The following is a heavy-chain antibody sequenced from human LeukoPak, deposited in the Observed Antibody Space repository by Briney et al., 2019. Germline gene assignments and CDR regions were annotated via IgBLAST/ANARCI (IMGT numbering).Heavy chain of an antibody. Sequence: GGSLRLSCAASGFTFSSYSMNWVRQAPGKGLEWVSSISSSSSYIYYANSVKGRFTISRDNAKNSLYLQMNSLRAEDTAVYYCAKGGAHYYDSSGYSTFDYWGQGTLVTVSS. CDR2: ISSSSSYI. J-gene: IGHJ4*02. V-gene: IGHV3-21*04. D-gene: IGHD3-22*01. CDR1: GFTFSSYS. CDR3: AKGGAHYYDSSGYSTFDY.